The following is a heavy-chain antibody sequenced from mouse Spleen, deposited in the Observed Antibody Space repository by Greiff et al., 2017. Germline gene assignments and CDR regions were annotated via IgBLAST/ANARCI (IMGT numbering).Heavy chain of an antibody. CDR3: ARTLYDYSFAY. V-gene: IGHV5-9-1*01. Sequence: EVKLVESGGGLVKPGGSLKLSCAASGFTFSSYAMSWVRQTPEKRLEWVATISSGGSYTYYPDSVKGRFTISRDNAKNTLYLQMSSLRSEDTAMYYCARTLYDYSFAYWGQGTLVTVSA. J-gene: IGHJ3*01. D-gene: IGHD2-4*01. CDR1: GFTFSSYA. CDR2: ISSGGSYT.